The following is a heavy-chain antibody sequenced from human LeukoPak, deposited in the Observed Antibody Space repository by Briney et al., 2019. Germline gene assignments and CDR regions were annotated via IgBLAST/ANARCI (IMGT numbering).Heavy chain of an antibody. CDR2: IKQDGSER. CDR1: GFTFSSYW. D-gene: IGHD3-10*01. J-gene: IGHJ4*02. Sequence: GGSLRLSYAASGFTFSSYWMNWVRQAPGKGLEWVSNIKQDGSERYSVDSLKGRFTISRDNAKNSLYLQMNSLRADDTAVYYCCAGSGSYIYWGQGTLVSVSS. V-gene: IGHV3-7*02. CDR3: CAGSGSYIY.